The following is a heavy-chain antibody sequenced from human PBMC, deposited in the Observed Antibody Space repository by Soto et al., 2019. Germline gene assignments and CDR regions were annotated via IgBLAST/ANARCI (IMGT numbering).Heavy chain of an antibody. D-gene: IGHD6-19*01. CDR1: GGSISSHY. CDR3: ARSVAVSADYFYYGLDV. J-gene: IGHJ6*02. V-gene: IGHV4-59*11. Sequence: SETLSLTCIVSGGSISSHYWSWIRQPPGKGLEWIGYIFDNRNTNYNPSLRSRVSMSVDTSTNQFSLMLRSVRAADTAVYYCARSVAVSADYFYYGLDVWGHGTTVTVSS. CDR2: IFDNRNT.